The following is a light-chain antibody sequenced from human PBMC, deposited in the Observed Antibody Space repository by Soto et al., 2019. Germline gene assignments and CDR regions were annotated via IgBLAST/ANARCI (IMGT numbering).Light chain of an antibody. CDR3: QQYGSSRWT. CDR1: ESVSDSH. CDR2: AVS. Sequence: EIVLTQSPGTLSLSPGEGATLSCRTSESVSDSHLAWYQQRPGQAPRLLIYAVSSRATGIADRFSGSGSGTDFTLTISRLEPEDFAVYYCQQYGSSRWTFGRGTRVEIK. V-gene: IGKV3-20*01. J-gene: IGKJ1*01.